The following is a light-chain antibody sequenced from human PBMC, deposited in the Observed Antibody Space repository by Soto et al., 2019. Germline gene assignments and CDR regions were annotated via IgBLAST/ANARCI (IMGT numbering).Light chain of an antibody. V-gene: IGKV1-39*01. Sequence: DIQMTQSPSSLSAFVGDRVTITCRASLTTSSYLNWYQQKSGKAPKLLISAASSLESGVPPRFSGSGSGTDFTLTITSLQPEDFATYYCQQSHSIPWTFGQGTKVDIK. J-gene: IGKJ1*01. CDR1: LTTSSY. CDR3: QQSHSIPWT. CDR2: AAS.